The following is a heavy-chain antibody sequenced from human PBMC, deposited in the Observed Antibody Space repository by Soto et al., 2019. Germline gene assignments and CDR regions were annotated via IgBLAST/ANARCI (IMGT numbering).Heavy chain of an antibody. D-gene: IGHD3-10*01. V-gene: IGHV4-31*03. Sequence: SETLSLTCTVSGGSISSGGYYWSWIRPHPGKGLEWIGYIYYSGSTYYNPSLKSRGTISVDTSKNQFSLKLSSVTAADTAVYSCPRVKSAPFITMVRGVKSWFDPRGQGTLVTVSS. CDR3: PRVKSAPFITMVRGVKSWFDP. J-gene: IGHJ5*02. CDR1: GGSISSGGYY. CDR2: IYYSGST.